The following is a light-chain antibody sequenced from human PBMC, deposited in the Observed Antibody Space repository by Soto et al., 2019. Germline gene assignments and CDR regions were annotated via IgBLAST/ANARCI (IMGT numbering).Light chain of an antibody. CDR3: QQYNSYSPIT. CDR2: KAS. CDR1: QSISSW. Sequence: IHMTDSPSTLSASVLYRVTITFRSSQSISSWLAWYQQKPGKAPKLLIYKASSLESGVPSRFSGSGSGTEFTLTISSLQPDDFATYYCQQYNSYSPITFGPGTKVDIK. V-gene: IGKV1-5*03. J-gene: IGKJ3*01.